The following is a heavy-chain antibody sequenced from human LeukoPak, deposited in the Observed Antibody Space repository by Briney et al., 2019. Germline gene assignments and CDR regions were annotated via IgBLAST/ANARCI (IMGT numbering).Heavy chain of an antibody. J-gene: IGHJ4*02. D-gene: IGHD3-3*01. CDR3: ARDRAAFGVVQVGY. CDR1: TFTFSRYW. CDR2: INSDGTNT. Sequence: GGSLRLSCAASTFTFSRYWMHWVRQAPGKGLVWVSRINSDGTNTDYADSVKGRFTISRDNTKNTLCLQMNSLRTEDTAVYYCARDRAAFGVVQVGYWGQGTLVTVSS. V-gene: IGHV3-74*01.